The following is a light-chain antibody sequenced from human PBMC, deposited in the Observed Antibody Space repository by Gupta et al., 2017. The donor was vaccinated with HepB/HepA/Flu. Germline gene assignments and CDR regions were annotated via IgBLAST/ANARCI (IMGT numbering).Light chain of an antibody. CDR1: KLGDNY. Sequence: SYEPPQPPSLSVSAGQTASITGSGAKLGDNYACWYQQKPGQSPVLVIYPDSKRPSGIPERFSGSNSGNTATLTISGIQAMDEADYYCEAWDSSPGDVVFGGGTKLTVL. CDR2: PDS. J-gene: IGLJ2*01. V-gene: IGLV3-1*01. CDR3: EAWDSSPGDVV.